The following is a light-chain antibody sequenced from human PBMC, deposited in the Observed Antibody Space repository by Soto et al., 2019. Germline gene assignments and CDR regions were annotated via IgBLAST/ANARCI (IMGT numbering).Light chain of an antibody. CDR1: SSNIGAGYD. Sequence: QAVVTQPPSVSGAPGQRVTISCTGSSSNIGAGYDVHWYQQLPGTAPKLLIYGNSNRPSGVPDRFSGSKSGTSASLAITGLRAEDEADYYCQSYDSSLSGWVFGGGTKVTDL. CDR2: GNS. J-gene: IGLJ3*02. V-gene: IGLV1-40*01. CDR3: QSYDSSLSGWV.